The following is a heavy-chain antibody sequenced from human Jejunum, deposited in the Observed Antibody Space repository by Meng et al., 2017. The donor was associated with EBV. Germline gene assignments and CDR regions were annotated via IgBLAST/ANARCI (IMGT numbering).Heavy chain of an antibody. CDR2: IYYSGST. CDR3: AGLRYSGYDRAFDY. V-gene: IGHV4-61*01. J-gene: IGHJ4*02. CDR1: GGSVNSGNVY. Sequence: SGPGLGKPPETLSLTCTVSGGSVNSGNVYWSWIRQPPGKGLEWIGYIYYSGSTNYIPSLKSRVTISLDTSKNQFSLKLSSVTAADTAVYYCAGLRYSGYDRAFDYWGQGALVTVSS. D-gene: IGHD5-12*01.